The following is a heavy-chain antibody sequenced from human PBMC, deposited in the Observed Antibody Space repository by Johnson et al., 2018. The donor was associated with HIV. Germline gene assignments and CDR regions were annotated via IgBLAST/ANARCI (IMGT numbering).Heavy chain of an antibody. Sequence: VQLVESGGGLVQPGGSLRLSCAASGFTFSSYWMHWVRQAPGKGLVWVSRINSDGSSTSYADSVKGRFTISRDNAKNTLYLQMNSLRAEDTAVYHCARDKTRVTAWDAFDIWGQGTTVSVSS. CDR1: GFTFSSYW. J-gene: IGHJ3*02. CDR3: ARDKTRVTAWDAFDI. CDR2: INSDGSST. D-gene: IGHD2-21*02. V-gene: IGHV3-74*01.